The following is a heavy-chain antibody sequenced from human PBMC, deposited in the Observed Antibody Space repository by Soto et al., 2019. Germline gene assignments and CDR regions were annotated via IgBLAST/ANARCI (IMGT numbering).Heavy chain of an antibody. CDR2: IDPSDSYT. V-gene: IGHV5-10-1*01. CDR1: GYSFTSYW. CDR3: ARRATRVGPAARRDGMDV. Sequence: GESLKISCKGSGYSFTSYWISWVRQMPGKGLEWMGRIDPSDSYTNYSPSFQGHVTISADKSISTAYLQWSSLKASNTAMYYCARRATRVGPAARRDGMDVWGQGTRVRFSS. J-gene: IGHJ6*02. D-gene: IGHD6-6*01.